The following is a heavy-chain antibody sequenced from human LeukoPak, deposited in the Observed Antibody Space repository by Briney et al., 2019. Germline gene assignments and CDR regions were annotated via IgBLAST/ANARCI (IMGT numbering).Heavy chain of an antibody. CDR1: GYIFTNHY. D-gene: IGHD4-23*01. Sequence: VASVTVSCKASGYIFTNHYMHWVRQAPGQGLEWMGLINPSGSSTLYAEKFRGRIIMTRDMSTATDYMELSSLRSEDTAVYYCARDNSIADRGWWFDPWGQGTLVTVSS. J-gene: IGHJ5*02. CDR2: INPSGSST. CDR3: ARDNSIADRGWWFDP. V-gene: IGHV1-46*01.